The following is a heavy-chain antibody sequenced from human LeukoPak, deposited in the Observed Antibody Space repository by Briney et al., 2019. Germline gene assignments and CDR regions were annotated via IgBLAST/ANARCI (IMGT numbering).Heavy chain of an antibody. CDR2: ISSGSGAI. Sequence: PGGSLRLSCAASGFTFSTYSMNWVRQAPGKGLEWVSYISSGSGAIYYADSVKGRFTISRDNAKNTLYLQMNSLRVEDTAVYYCARDLGGPDYWGQGALVTVSS. CDR3: ARDLGGPDY. D-gene: IGHD3-16*01. J-gene: IGHJ4*02. CDR1: GFTFSTYS. V-gene: IGHV3-48*01.